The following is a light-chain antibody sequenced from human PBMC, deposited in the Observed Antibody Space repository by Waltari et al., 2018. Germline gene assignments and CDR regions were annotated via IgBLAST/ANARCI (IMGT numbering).Light chain of an antibody. Sequence: SYVLTQPPSVSVAPGKTARITCGGNNIGSKSVHWYQQKPGQAPVLVVYDDSDRPSGVPERLSGSNSGNTATLTISRVEAGDEADYYWQVWDSSSDHPVFGGGTKLTVL. V-gene: IGLV3-21*03. CDR1: NIGSKS. CDR2: DDS. CDR3: QVWDSSSDHPV. J-gene: IGLJ3*02.